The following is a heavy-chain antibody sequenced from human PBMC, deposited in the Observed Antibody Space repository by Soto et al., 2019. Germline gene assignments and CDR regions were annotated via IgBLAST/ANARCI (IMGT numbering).Heavy chain of an antibody. CDR2: INSDGSST. CDR3: ARVSDYYGSGSYYRPRTRYYYYGMDV. J-gene: IGHJ6*02. V-gene: IGHV3-74*01. Sequence: GGSLRLSCAASGFTFSSYWMHWVRQAPGKGLVWVSRINSDGSSTSYADSVKGRFTISRDNAKNTLYLQMNSLRAEDTAVYYCARVSDYYGSGSYYRPRTRYYYYGMDVWGQGTTVTVSS. CDR1: GFTFSSYW. D-gene: IGHD3-10*01.